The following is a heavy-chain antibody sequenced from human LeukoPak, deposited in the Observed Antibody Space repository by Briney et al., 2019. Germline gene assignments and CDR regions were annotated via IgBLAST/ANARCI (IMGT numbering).Heavy chain of an antibody. CDR1: DASITMYY. Sequence: TSETLSVTCSVSDASITMYYWTWIRQPPGKGLEWIGYVDHTGSTNFNPSLNGRVSISRDTTKNLFSLRLRSVTAADTAVYFCARGRVSSSTWYSTYYYYFYMDVWGKGTTVTVSS. D-gene: IGHD4-11*01. CDR3: ARGRVSSSTWYSTYYYYFYMDV. J-gene: IGHJ6*03. V-gene: IGHV4-59*01. CDR2: VDHTGST.